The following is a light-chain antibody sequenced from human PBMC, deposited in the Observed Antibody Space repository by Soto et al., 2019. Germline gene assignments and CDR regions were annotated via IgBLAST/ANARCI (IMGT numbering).Light chain of an antibody. CDR1: ERIYSAY. V-gene: IGKV3-20*01. Sequence: IVFTQSPGTLSLSPGERATLSCRASERIYSAYLGWYQQKPGQAPRLLIYGTSSRATGIPDRFSGSGSGTDFTLTISRLEPEDFAVYYCQQYGNSPITFGQGTRLEIK. CDR2: GTS. J-gene: IGKJ5*01. CDR3: QQYGNSPIT.